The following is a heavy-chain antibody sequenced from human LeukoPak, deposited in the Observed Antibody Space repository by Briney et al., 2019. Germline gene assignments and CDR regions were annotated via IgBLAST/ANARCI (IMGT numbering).Heavy chain of an antibody. D-gene: IGHD3-22*01. CDR2: INPNSGGT. CDR3: ARGPHPILKYDSSGYRFDY. CDR1: GYTFTGYY. J-gene: IGHJ4*02. Sequence: EASVKVSCKASGYTFTGYYMHWVRQAPGQGLEWMGWINPNSGGTNYAQKFQGRVTMTMDTSISTAYMELSRLRSDDTAVYYCARGPHPILKYDSSGYRFDYWGQGTLVTVSS. V-gene: IGHV1-2*02.